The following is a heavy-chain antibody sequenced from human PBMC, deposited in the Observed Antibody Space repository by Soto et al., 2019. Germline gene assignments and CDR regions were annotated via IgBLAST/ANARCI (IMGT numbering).Heavy chain of an antibody. CDR3: ARTRSAWSDFHYYSLDV. D-gene: IGHD1-26*01. CDR2: ISYDSTKT. Sequence: PGGSLRLSCAAPGFTFNSYVMHWVRQGPGNGLEWVAFISYDSTKTYYADSVKGRFTISRDNSNSALYVQMNSLTGEDTAVYYCARTRSAWSDFHYYSLDVGGQGPTATVSX. CDR1: GFTFNSYV. V-gene: IGHV3-30*03. J-gene: IGHJ6*01.